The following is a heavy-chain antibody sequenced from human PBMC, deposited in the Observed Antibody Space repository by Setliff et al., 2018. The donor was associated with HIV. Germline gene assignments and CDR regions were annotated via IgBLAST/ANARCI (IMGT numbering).Heavy chain of an antibody. CDR3: AREGPKTYYFDY. CDR2: IFVGDSTT. Sequence: ASVKVSCKPSGYAFTSYHIHWVRQAPGQGLEWMGKIFVGDSTTHYAQKFQGRVTLTSDTSTNTVYMELSSLRSEDTAVYYCAREGPKTYYFDYWGQGTQVTVS. J-gene: IGHJ4*02. CDR1: GYAFTSYH. V-gene: IGHV1-46*01.